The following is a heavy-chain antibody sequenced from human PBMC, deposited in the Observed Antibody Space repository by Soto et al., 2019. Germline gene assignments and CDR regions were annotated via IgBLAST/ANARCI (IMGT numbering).Heavy chain of an antibody. V-gene: IGHV5-51*01. CDR1: GYSFTSYW. J-gene: IGHJ6*02. D-gene: IGHD3-22*01. Sequence: PRESLKISCKGSGYSFTSYWIGWVRQMPGKGLEWMGIIYPGDSDTRYSPSFQGQVTISADKSISTAYLQWSSLKASDTAMYYCARHYDSSSLEYYYYAMDVWGQGTTVTVSS. CDR3: ARHYDSSSLEYYYYAMDV. CDR2: IYPGDSDT.